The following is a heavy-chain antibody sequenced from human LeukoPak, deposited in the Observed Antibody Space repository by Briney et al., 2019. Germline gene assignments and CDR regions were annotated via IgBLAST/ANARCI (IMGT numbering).Heavy chain of an antibody. D-gene: IGHD6-19*01. V-gene: IGHV4-38-2*02. CDR1: GYSVSSAYY. CDR3: AKGAGPPWFDP. Sequence: SETLSLTCTVSGYSVSSAYYWGWIRQPPGKGLEWIGRMSSSGISTYSPSLKSRVTISIDTSRNQFSMNLNSVTAADTAVYYCAKGAGPPWFDPWGQGTLVTVSS. J-gene: IGHJ5*02. CDR2: MSSSGIS.